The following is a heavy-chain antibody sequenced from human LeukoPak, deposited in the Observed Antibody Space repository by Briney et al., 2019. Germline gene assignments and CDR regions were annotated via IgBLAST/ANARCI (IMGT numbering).Heavy chain of an antibody. V-gene: IGHV4-38-2*02. J-gene: IGHJ3*01. Sequence: SETLSLTCTVSSYSNSSNYYWGWIRQPPGKGLEWIGSIYHSGNTDYNPSLKSRVTISVDTSKNQFSLKLSSVTAADTAVYYCARGSGIAVDGWGQGTMVTVPS. CDR3: ARGSGIAVDG. CDR1: SYSNSSNYY. D-gene: IGHD6-19*01. CDR2: IYHSGNT.